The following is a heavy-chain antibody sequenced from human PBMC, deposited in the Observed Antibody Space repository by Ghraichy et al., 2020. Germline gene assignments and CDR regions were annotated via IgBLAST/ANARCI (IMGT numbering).Heavy chain of an antibody. D-gene: IGHD2-2*03. CDR3: ARHGYCSSTSCQTTNYYYYYGMDV. J-gene: IGHJ6*02. V-gene: IGHV4-59*08. CDR2: IYYSGST. Sequence: SETLSLTCTVSGGSISSYYWSWIRQPPGKGLEWIGYIYYSGSTNYNPSLKSRVTISVDTSKNQFSLKLSSVTAADTAVYYCARHGYCSSTSCQTTNYYYYYGMDVWGQGTTVTVSS. CDR1: GGSISSYY.